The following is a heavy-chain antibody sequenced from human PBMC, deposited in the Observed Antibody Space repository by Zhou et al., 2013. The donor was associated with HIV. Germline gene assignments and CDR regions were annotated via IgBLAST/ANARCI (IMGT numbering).Heavy chain of an antibody. CDR1: GYTFNRYD. CDR2: FDPEDVMT. Sequence: QVRLVQSGDEVKKPGASVKVSCKTTGYTFNRYDVSWVRLPPGQGLEWMGGFDPEDVMTVYAQRFEGRVTLTQDASSDTAYMSMRSLTSDDTAVYYCATIPHLXGGSVDMTAIGGGDYWGRGTPVTVSS. V-gene: IGHV1-18*01. D-gene: IGHD3-16*01. J-gene: IGHJ4*02. CDR3: ATIPHLXGGSVDMTAIGGGDY.